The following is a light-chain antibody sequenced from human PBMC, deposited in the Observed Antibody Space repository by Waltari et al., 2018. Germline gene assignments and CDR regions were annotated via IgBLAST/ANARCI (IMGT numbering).Light chain of an antibody. V-gene: IGLV3-19*01. Sequence: SSGLTQDPAVSVALGQTVRITCQGGSLRTYSPSWYQQKPGQAPILVIFGQNNRPSGIPDRFSGSSSGSMASLTITGAQAEDEADYYCGSRDSSVNLPYVFGTGTKVTVL. CDR3: GSRDSSVNLPYV. J-gene: IGLJ1*01. CDR1: SLRTYS. CDR2: GQN.